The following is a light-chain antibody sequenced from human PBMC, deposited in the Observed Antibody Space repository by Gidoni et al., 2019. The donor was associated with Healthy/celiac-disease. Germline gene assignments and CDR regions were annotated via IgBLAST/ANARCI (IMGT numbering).Light chain of an antibody. CDR1: QSVSSSY. CDR3: QQYGSSPPLT. CDR2: GAS. Sequence: DIVLTQSPGTLSLSPGERATLSCRASQSVSSSYLAWYQQKPGQAPRLLIYGASSRATGIPDRFSGSGSGTDFTLTISRLEPEDVAVYYCQQYGSSPPLTFGGGTKVEIK. J-gene: IGKJ4*01. V-gene: IGKV3-20*01.